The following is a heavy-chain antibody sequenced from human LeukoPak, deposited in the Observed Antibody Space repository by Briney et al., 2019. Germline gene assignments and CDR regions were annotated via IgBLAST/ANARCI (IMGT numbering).Heavy chain of an antibody. D-gene: IGHD3-22*01. Sequence: GGSLRLSCAASGFTFSSYAMSWVRQAPGKGLEWVSAISGSGGSTYYADSVKGRFTISRDNSKNTLYLQMNSLRAEDTAVYYCARELYYYDSSGYSDDAFDIWGQGTMVTVSS. CDR2: ISGSGGST. V-gene: IGHV3-23*01. J-gene: IGHJ3*02. CDR1: GFTFSSYA. CDR3: ARELYYYDSSGYSDDAFDI.